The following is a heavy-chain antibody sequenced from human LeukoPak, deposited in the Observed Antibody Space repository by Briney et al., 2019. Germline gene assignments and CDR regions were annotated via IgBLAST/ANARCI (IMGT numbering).Heavy chain of an antibody. V-gene: IGHV1-18*01. CDR2: ISPYTGHT. CDR3: ARVYSERRSGVTGHNDF. J-gene: IGHJ4*02. CDR1: GYPFISYS. D-gene: IGHD2-21*02. Sequence: ASVEVSCKASGYPFISYSISWVRQAPGQGLEWMGWISPYTGHTDSAQQFQGRVTLTTDTSTNTFYMDLTNLRSDDTAVYYCARVYSERRSGVTGHNDFWGQGTLVTVSS.